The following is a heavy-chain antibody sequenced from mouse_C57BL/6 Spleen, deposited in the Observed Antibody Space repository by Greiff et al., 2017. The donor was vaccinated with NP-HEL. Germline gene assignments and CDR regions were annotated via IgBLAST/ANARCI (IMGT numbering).Heavy chain of an antibody. CDR2: ISDGGSYT. D-gene: IGHD2-3*01. CDR3: TRDMRGGCAY. CDR1: GFTLSSYA. Sequence: VESGGGLVKPGGSLKLSCAASGFTLSSYAMSWVRQTPEKRLEWVATISDGGSYTYYPDNVKGRFTISRDNAKNNLYLQMSHLKSEDTAMYYCTRDMRGGCAYWGQGTLVTVSA. J-gene: IGHJ3*01. V-gene: IGHV5-4*01.